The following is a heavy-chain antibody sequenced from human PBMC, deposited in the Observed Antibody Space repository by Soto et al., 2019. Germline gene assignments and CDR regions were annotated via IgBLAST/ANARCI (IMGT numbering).Heavy chain of an antibody. V-gene: IGHV3-7*01. Sequence: PGGTLRLSCAASGCSFSSYWMSWVRQAPGTGLDWVPNIKQDGSEKYYVDSVKGRFTISRDNAKNSLYLQMNSLRAEDTAVYYCARRYDSSGYYLGNYWFDPWGQGILVTFSS. CDR1: GCSFSSYW. CDR3: ARRYDSSGYYLGNYWFDP. CDR2: IKQDGSEK. J-gene: IGHJ5*02. D-gene: IGHD3-22*01.